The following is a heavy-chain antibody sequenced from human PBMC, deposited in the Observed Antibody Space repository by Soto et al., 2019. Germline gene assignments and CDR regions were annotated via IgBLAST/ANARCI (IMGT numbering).Heavy chain of an antibody. CDR2: IYHTGNA. J-gene: IGHJ5*02. Sequence: PSETLSLTCSVSGDSISNSRFYWAWIRQPPGEGLEWIGSIYHTGNAYYNPSLKSRVTIFVDTSKNQFSLKLTSVTAADTALYFCARDYFDSSDYTTNWFDPWGHGTLVTVSS. V-gene: IGHV4-39*01. D-gene: IGHD3-22*01. CDR3: ARDYFDSSDYTTNWFDP. CDR1: GDSISNSRFY.